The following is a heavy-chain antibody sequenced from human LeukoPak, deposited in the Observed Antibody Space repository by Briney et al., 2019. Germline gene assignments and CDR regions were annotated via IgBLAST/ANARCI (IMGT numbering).Heavy chain of an antibody. J-gene: IGHJ4*02. V-gene: IGHV3-30-3*01. D-gene: IGHD3-9*01. CDR2: ITYDGSKK. CDR1: GFTFSSFG. Sequence: GKSLRLSCAASGFTFSSFGMHWARQAPGKGLEWVSVITYDGSKKYYADSVKGRFTISRDNSKSTLYLQMDSLRAEDTAVYYCARGLDYDILTFWGQGTLVTVSS. CDR3: ARGLDYDILTF.